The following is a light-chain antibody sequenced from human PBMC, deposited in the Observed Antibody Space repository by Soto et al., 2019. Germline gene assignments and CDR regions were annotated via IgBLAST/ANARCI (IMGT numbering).Light chain of an antibody. CDR3: QHRGNGPA. V-gene: IGKV3-11*01. CDR2: DAS. J-gene: IGKJ4*01. Sequence: EVVLTQSPAILSLSPGERATLSCRASQSIGSTLAWYQQRSGQAPRLLIYDASSRATGIPGRISGSGSGTDFSLPISSREVDDFAVYYCQHRGNGPAVGGGTKVEIK. CDR1: QSIGST.